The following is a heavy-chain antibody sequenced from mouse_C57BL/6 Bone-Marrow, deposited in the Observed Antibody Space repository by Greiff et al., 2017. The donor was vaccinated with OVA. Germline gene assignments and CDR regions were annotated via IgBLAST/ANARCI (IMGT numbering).Heavy chain of an antibody. CDR2: IRSKSSNYAT. D-gene: IGHD1-1*01. V-gene: IGHV10-3*01. J-gene: IGHJ1*03. CDR1: GFTFNTYA. CDR3: VRGTVVADWYFDF. Sequence: DVMLVESGGGLVQPKGSLKLSCAASGFTFNTYAMHWVRQAPGKGLEWVARIRSKSSNYATYYADSVKDRFTISRDYSQSMLYLQMNNLKTEDTAMYYCVRGTVVADWYFDFWGTGTTVTVSS.